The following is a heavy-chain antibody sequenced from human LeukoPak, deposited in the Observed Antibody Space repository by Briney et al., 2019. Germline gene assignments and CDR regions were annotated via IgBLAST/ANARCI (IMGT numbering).Heavy chain of an antibody. D-gene: IGHD5-18*01. Sequence: QPGGSLRLSCAASGFTFSSYWMHWVRQAPGKGLVWVSRINSDGSSTSYADSVKGRFTISRDNAKNTLYLQMNSLRAGDTAVYYCARATRYSYPRVDYWGQGTLVTVSS. CDR3: ARATRYSYPRVDY. CDR2: INSDGSST. CDR1: GFTFSSYW. J-gene: IGHJ4*02. V-gene: IGHV3-74*01.